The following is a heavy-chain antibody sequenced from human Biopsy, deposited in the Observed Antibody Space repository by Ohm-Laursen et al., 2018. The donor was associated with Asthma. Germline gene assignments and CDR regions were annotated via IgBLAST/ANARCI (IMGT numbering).Heavy chain of an antibody. J-gene: IGHJ5*02. Sequence: SETLSLTWTVSGGSISSDYWSWLRQSPGKGLEWIGYIHNSGNTNYNLSLKSRVTISLDTSKNHFSLRLSFVTAADTAVYFCARGQGRGIQLWSLDPWGQGILVTVSS. CDR3: ARGQGRGIQLWSLDP. CDR1: GGSISSDY. D-gene: IGHD5-18*01. CDR2: IHNSGNT. V-gene: IGHV4-59*01.